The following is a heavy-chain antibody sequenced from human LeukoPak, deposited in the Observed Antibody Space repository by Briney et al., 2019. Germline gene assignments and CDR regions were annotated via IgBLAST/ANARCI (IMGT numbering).Heavy chain of an antibody. Sequence: GGSLRLSCAASGFTFSSYGMHWVRQAPGKGLEWVAFIRYDGSNKYYADSVKGRFTISRDNSKNTLYLQMNSLRAEDTAVYYCAKDQGIAAAGTGPSFDYWGQGTLVTVSS. V-gene: IGHV3-30*02. CDR2: IRYDGSNK. CDR1: GFTFSSYG. D-gene: IGHD6-13*01. CDR3: AKDQGIAAAGTGPSFDY. J-gene: IGHJ4*02.